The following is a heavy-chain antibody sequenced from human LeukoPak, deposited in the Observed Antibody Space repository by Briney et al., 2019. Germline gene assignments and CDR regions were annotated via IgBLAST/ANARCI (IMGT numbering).Heavy chain of an antibody. D-gene: IGHD6-19*01. CDR2: MNPKSGNT. J-gene: IGHJ6*03. V-gene: IGHV1-8*03. CDR3: ARRAVDNSYYYYMDV. CDR1: GYTFTGYY. Sequence: RASVKVSCKASGYTFTGYYMHWVRQVTGQGLEWMGWMNPKSGNTGYAQKFQGRVTINRNTSISTAYMEVSSLRYEDTAVYYCARRAVDNSYYYYMDVWGKGTTVTVSS.